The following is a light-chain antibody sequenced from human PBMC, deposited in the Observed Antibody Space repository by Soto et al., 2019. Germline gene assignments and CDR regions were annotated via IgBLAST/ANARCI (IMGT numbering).Light chain of an antibody. CDR2: DVS. J-gene: IGLJ1*01. V-gene: IGLV2-14*03. Sequence: QSALTQPASVSGSPGQSITISCTGNSSDVGGYNYVSWYQHHPGKAPKLMIFDVSNRPSGVSNRFSGSKSGNTASLTISGLQPEDEAHYYCSSYTTSNTRQIVFGTGTQLTVL. CDR1: SSDVGGYNY. CDR3: SSYTTSNTRQIV.